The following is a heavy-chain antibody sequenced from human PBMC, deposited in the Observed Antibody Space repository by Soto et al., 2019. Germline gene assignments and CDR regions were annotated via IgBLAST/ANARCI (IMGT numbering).Heavy chain of an antibody. CDR1: GGSISSGDYY. CDR3: AKEPVSITIFGVCGMDV. Sequence: QVQLQESGPGLVKPSQTLSLTCTVSGGSISSGDYYWSWIRQPPGKGLEWIGYIYYSGSTYYNPALKSRVTISVDTSKNQFSLNLSSVTAADTAVYYCAKEPVSITIFGVCGMDVWGRGTKVTVSS. V-gene: IGHV4-30-4*01. CDR2: IYYSGST. J-gene: IGHJ6*02. D-gene: IGHD3-3*01.